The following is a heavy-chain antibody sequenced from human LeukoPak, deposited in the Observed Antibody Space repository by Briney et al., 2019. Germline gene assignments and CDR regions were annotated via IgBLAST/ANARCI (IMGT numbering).Heavy chain of an antibody. CDR3: AKENPAMAV. Sequence: PGGSLRLSCTASGFTFSTSDMNWVRQAPGKGLEWVSLISGSGGRTYYADSVKGRFTISRDNSNNTLYLQMDSLRADDTAIYYCAKENPAMAVWGQGALVTVSS. V-gene: IGHV3-23*01. CDR1: GFTFSTSD. J-gene: IGHJ4*02. D-gene: IGHD2-2*01. CDR2: ISGSGGRT.